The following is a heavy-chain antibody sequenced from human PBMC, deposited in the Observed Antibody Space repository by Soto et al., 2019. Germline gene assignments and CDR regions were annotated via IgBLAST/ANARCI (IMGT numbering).Heavy chain of an antibody. D-gene: IGHD7-27*01. CDR1: GGSVSRGNYC. CDR3: TRGPSGDKVDY. CDR2: IYDGGST. J-gene: IGHJ4*02. V-gene: IGHV4-30-4*01. Sequence: VHLQEPGPGLVKPSQTLSLTCTVSGGSVSRGNYCWIWIPQSPEKGLEWIGPIYDGGSTYSNPSLKSRVXXSXXTSKNQFSLQLSSVNAADTAVYYCTRGPSGDKVDYWGQGTLVTVSS.